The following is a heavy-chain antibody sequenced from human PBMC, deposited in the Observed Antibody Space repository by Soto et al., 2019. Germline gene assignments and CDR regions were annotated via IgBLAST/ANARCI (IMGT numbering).Heavy chain of an antibody. CDR3: ARGAANAFDI. CDR2: IYTSGST. Sequence: SETLSLTCPVSVGSISSYYWRWIRQPAGKGLEWIGRIYTSGSTNYNPSLKSRVTMSVDTSKNQFSLKLSSVTAADTAVYYCARGAANAFDIWGQGTMVTVSS. D-gene: IGHD6-25*01. CDR1: VGSISSYY. J-gene: IGHJ3*02. V-gene: IGHV4-4*07.